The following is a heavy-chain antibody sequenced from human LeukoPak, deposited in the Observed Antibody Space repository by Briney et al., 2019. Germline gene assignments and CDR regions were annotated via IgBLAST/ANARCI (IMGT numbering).Heavy chain of an antibody. CDR1: GFTFSSYA. V-gene: IGHV3-23*01. J-gene: IGHJ4*02. CDR3: VKARVGATIPRGFYS. Sequence: PGGSLRLSCAASGFTFSSYAMSWVRQAPGKGLEWVSAISGSGGSTYYADSVKGRFTISRDNSKNTLYLQMNSLRAEDTAVYYCVKARVGATIPRGFYSWGEGTPVTLSS. CDR2: ISGSGGST. D-gene: IGHD1-26*01.